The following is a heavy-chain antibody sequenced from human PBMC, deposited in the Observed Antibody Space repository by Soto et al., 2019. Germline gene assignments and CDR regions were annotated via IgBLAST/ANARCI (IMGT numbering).Heavy chain of an antibody. Sequence: ASVKVSCKASGYTFTGYDMHWVRQAPGQGLEWMGWINPNSGGTNYAQKFQGRVTMTRDTSISTAYMELSRLRSDDTAVYYCARDLIAVAGTPWFDPWGQGTLVTVSS. V-gene: IGHV1-2*02. CDR2: INPNSGGT. CDR3: ARDLIAVAGTPWFDP. D-gene: IGHD6-19*01. J-gene: IGHJ5*02. CDR1: GYTFTGYD.